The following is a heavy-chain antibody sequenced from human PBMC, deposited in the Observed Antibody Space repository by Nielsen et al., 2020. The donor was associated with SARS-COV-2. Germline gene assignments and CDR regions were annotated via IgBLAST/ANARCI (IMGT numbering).Heavy chain of an antibody. J-gene: IGHJ4*02. Sequence: GESLKISCAASGFTFSSYGMHWVGQAPGKGLEWVAVISYDGSNKYYADSVKGRFTISRDNSKNTLYLQMNSLRAEDTAVYYCAKGLRFGDLDYWGQGTLVTVSS. D-gene: IGHD3-10*01. CDR2: ISYDGSNK. V-gene: IGHV3-30*18. CDR3: AKGLRFGDLDY. CDR1: GFTFSSYG.